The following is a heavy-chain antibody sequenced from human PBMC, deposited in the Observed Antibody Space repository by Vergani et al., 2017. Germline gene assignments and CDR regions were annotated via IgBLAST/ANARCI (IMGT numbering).Heavy chain of an antibody. Sequence: EVQLLESGGGLVQPGGSLRLSCVASGFTFSSYSMNWVRQAPGKGLEWVSSISSSSSYIYYADSVKGRFTISRDNAKNSLYLQMKSLRAEDTAVYYCARVFDYSNYFDYWGQGTLVTVSS. V-gene: IGHV3-21*01. D-gene: IGHD4-11*01. CDR2: ISSSSSYI. CDR3: ARVFDYSNYFDY. J-gene: IGHJ4*02. CDR1: GFTFSSYS.